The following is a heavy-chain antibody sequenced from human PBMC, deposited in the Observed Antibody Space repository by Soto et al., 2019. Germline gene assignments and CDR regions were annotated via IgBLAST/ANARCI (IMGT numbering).Heavy chain of an antibody. Sequence: EVQLVESGGGLVQPGGSLRLSCLASEFTFNTYWMNWVGQAPGRGLEWVANIKHDGSEKNYVDSVKGRFTISRDNAKNSLYLQMNSLRGEDTAVYFCARDWGTPGRGSAVGYYYHYGMDVWGQGTTVTVSS. CDR2: IKHDGSEK. D-gene: IGHD6-19*01. V-gene: IGHV3-7*05. CDR3: ARDWGTPGRGSAVGYYYHYGMDV. CDR1: EFTFNTYW. J-gene: IGHJ6*02.